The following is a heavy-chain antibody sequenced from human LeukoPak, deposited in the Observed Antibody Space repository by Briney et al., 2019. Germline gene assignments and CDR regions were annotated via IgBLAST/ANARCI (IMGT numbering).Heavy chain of an antibody. CDR2: MKRDGSEI. CDR1: GFTFSTYW. D-gene: IGHD1-26*01. J-gene: IGHJ5*02. CDR3: ARSASSYSGSYNWFDP. Sequence: PGGSLRLSCSASGFTFSTYWMSWVRQAPGKGLEWVANMKRDGSEIYYVDSVKGRFTISRDNAKKSLYLQMNSLRAEDTAVYYCARSASSYSGSYNWFDPWGQGTLVTVSP. V-gene: IGHV3-7*03.